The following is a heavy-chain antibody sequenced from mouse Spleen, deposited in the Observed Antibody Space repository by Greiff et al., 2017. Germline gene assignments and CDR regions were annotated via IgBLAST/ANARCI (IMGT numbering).Heavy chain of an antibody. CDR3: ASLYYGKLYAMDY. Sequence: VQLQQPGAELVKPGASVKMSCKASGYTFTSYWITWVKQRPGQGLEWIGDIYPGSGSTNYNEKFKSKATLTVDTSSSTAYMQLSSLTSEDSAVYYCASLYYGKLYAMDYWGQGTSVTVSS. CDR1: GYTFTSYW. CDR2: IYPGSGST. D-gene: IGHD2-1*01. V-gene: IGHV1-55*01. J-gene: IGHJ4*01.